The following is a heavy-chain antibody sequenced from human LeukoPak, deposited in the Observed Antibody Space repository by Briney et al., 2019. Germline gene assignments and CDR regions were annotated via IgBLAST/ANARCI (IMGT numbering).Heavy chain of an antibody. V-gene: IGHV3-23*01. D-gene: IGHD3-9*01. CDR2: ISGSGGSS. J-gene: IGHJ6*03. CDR1: GFTFSSHG. CDR3: AKYILTGYYKGYMDV. Sequence: PGGSLRLSCAASGFTFSSHGMSWVRQAPGKGLEWVSAISGSGGSSFYADSVKGRFTISRDNSKNTLYLQMNSLRAEDTAVYYCAKYILTGYYKGYMDVWGKGTTVTISS.